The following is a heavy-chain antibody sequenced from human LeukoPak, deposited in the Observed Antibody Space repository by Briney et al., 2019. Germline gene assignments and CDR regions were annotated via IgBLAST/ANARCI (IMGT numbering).Heavy chain of an antibody. CDR3: ARGRIAVAGTKTSTLYYFDY. V-gene: IGHV3-21*01. D-gene: IGHD6-19*01. CDR2: ISSSSSYI. J-gene: IGHJ4*02. Sequence: GGSLRLSCAASGFTFSSYSMNWVRQAPGKGLEWVSSISSSSSYIYYAASVKGRFTISRDNAKNSLYLQMNSLRAEDTAVYYCARGRIAVAGTKTSTLYYFDYWGQGTLVTVSS. CDR1: GFTFSSYS.